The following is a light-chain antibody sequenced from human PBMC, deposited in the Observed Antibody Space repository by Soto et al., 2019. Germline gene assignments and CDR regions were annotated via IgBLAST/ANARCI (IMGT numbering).Light chain of an antibody. CDR2: DAF. V-gene: IGKV3D-20*01. J-gene: IGKJ1*01. Sequence: EVVLTQSPATLSLSLGETATLSCRASEIVVNDYLVWYQQRPGLAPRLLIYDAFNRATGVPGRFSGSGSGTDFTLPITTVEPDDSGLYFCQQYGTSPWTFGPGT. CDR3: QQYGTSPWT. CDR1: EIVVNDY.